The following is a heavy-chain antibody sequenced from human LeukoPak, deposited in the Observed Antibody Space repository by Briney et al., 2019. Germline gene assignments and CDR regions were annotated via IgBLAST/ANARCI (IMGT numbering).Heavy chain of an antibody. CDR2: ISYDGSNK. D-gene: IGHD3-3*01. CDR1: GFTFSSYA. V-gene: IGHV3-30-3*01. J-gene: IGHJ4*02. Sequence: GGSLRLSCAASGFTFSSYAMHWVRQAPGKGLEWVAVISYDGSNKCYADSVKGRFTISRDNSKNTLYLQMNSLRAEDTAVYYCARGLGITIFGVEFDYWGQGTLVTVSS. CDR3: ARGLGITIFGVEFDY.